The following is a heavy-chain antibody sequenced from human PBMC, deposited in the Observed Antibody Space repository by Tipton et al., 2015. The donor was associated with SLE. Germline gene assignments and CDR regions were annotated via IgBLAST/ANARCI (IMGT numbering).Heavy chain of an antibody. V-gene: IGHV4-59*12. J-gene: IGHJ6*03. CDR1: GGSSSSCY. CDR2: IYHSGRT. Sequence: TLSLTCTVSGGSSSSCYCKWVRQPPGRGLEWIGYIYHSGRTYYNPSLKSRVTLSVDTSENQFSLKLTSVTAADTAVYYCARGHGDPDYMDVWGKGTTVTVSS. CDR3: ARGHGDPDYMDV.